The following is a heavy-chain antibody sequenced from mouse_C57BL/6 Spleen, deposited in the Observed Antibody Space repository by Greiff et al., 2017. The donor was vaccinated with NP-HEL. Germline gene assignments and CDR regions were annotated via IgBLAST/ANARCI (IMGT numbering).Heavy chain of an antibody. CDR2: ILPGSGST. J-gene: IGHJ1*03. Sequence: QVQRVESGAELMKPGASVKLSCKATGYTFTGYWIEWVKQRPGHGLEWIGEILPGSGSTNYNEKFKGKATFTADTSSNTAYMQLSSLTTEDSAIYYCAIAVYYGRSYDWYFDVWGTGTTVTVSS. CDR1: GYTFTGYW. D-gene: IGHD1-1*01. V-gene: IGHV1-9*01. CDR3: AIAVYYGRSYDWYFDV.